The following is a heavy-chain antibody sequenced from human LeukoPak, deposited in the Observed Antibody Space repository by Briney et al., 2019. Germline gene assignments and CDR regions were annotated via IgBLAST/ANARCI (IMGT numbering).Heavy chain of an antibody. Sequence: SETLSLTCTVSGGSISSYYWSWIRQPPGKGLEWIGYIYYSGSTNYNPSLKSRVTISVDTSKNQFSLKLSSVTAADTAVYYCARGDYDFWSEERYHFDYWGQGTLVTVSS. V-gene: IGHV4-59*01. CDR2: IYYSGST. CDR3: ARGDYDFWSEERYHFDY. CDR1: GGSISSYY. J-gene: IGHJ4*02. D-gene: IGHD3-3*01.